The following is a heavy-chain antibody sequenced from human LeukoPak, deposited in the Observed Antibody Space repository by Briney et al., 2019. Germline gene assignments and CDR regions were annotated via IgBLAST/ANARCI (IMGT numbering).Heavy chain of an antibody. J-gene: IGHJ4*02. CDR3: ARVRRDYDYVWGSYRGRFDY. CDR1: GGSISSYY. CDR2: INHSGST. V-gene: IGHV4-34*01. Sequence: PSENLSLTCTVSGGSISSYYWSWIRQPPGKGLEWIGEINHSGSTNYNPSLKSRVTISVDTSKNQFSLKLSSVTAADTAVYYCARVRRDYDYVWGSYRGRFDYWGQGTLVTVSS. D-gene: IGHD3-16*02.